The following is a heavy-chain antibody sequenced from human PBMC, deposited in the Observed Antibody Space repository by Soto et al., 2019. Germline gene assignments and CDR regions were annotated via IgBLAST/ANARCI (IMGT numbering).Heavy chain of an antibody. V-gene: IGHV3-66*01. D-gene: IGHD2-2*01. CDR2: IYSGGST. CDR3: AAGEVVPAANVWDY. J-gene: IGHJ4*02. Sequence: TGGSLRLSCAASGFTVSSNYMSWVRQAPGKGLEWVSVIYSGGSTYYADSVKGRFTISRDNSKNTLYLQMNSLRAEDTAVYYCAAGEVVPAANVWDYWGQGTLVTVSS. CDR1: GFTVSSNY.